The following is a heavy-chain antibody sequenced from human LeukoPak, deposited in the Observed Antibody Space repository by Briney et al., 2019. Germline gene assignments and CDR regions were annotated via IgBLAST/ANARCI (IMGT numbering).Heavy chain of an antibody. Sequence: PSETLSLTCNVSGGSVRNSYWSWIRQPPGKGLEWIGEIYNSGSTNYNPSLKSRVTISRDTSKNQFSLKLSSVTAADTAVYYCARLVNWRFDYWGQGTLVTVSS. J-gene: IGHJ4*02. CDR2: IYNSGST. CDR3: ARLVNWRFDY. D-gene: IGHD1-20*01. V-gene: IGHV4-59*02. CDR1: GGSVRNSY.